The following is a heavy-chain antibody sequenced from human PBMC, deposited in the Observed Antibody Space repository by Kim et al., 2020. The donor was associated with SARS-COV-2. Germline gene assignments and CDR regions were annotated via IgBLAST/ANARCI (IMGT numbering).Heavy chain of an antibody. D-gene: IGHD3-3*01. CDR1: GGSISSGGYY. Sequence: SETLSLTCTVSGGSISSGGYYWSWIRQHPGKGLEWIGYIYYSGSTYYNPSLKSRVTISVDTSKNQFSLKLSSVTAADTAVYYCARSTSPYYDFWSGYLYWGQGTLVTVSS. CDR3: ARSTSPYYDFWSGYLY. J-gene: IGHJ4*02. CDR2: IYYSGST. V-gene: IGHV4-31*03.